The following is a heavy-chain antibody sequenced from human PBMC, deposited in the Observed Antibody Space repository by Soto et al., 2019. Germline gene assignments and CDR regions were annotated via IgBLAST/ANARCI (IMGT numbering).Heavy chain of an antibody. V-gene: IGHV1-69*13. CDR3: ARDQAVVVPAAIEYYYYGMDV. CDR2: IIPIFGTA. D-gene: IGHD2-2*02. J-gene: IGHJ6*02. CDR1: GGTFSSYA. Sequence: EASVKVSCKASGGTFSSYAISWVRQAPGQGLEWMGGIIPIFGTANYAQKFQGRVTITADESTSTAYMELSSLRSEDTAVYYCARDQAVVVPAAIEYYYYGMDVWGQGTTVTVSS.